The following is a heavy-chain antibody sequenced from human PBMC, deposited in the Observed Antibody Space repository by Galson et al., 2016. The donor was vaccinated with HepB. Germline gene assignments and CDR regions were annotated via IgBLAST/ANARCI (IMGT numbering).Heavy chain of an antibody. J-gene: IGHJ4*02. D-gene: IGHD3-22*01. CDR1: GDSISSSSYY. CDR2: IYYSGST. Sequence: ETLSLTCSVSGDSISSSSYYWGWIRQPPGKGLEWIGSIYYSGSTYHNPSLKSRVTISVHTSKNQFSLKLSSVTAADTAVYYCARIPNCGDSKCSPRDYWGRGTLVTVSS. V-gene: IGHV4-39*01. CDR3: ARIPNCGDSKCSPRDY.